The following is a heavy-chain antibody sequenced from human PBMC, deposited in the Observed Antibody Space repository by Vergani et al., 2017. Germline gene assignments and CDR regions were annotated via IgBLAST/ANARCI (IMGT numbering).Heavy chain of an antibody. CDR2: ISWNSGSI. D-gene: IGHD1-26*01. J-gene: IGHJ4*02. CDR1: GFTFDDYA. V-gene: IGHV3-9*01. CDR3: ARDTRREPKGFDY. Sequence: EVQLVESGGGLVQPGRSLRLSCAASGFTFDDYAMHWVRQAPGKGLEWVSGISWNSGSIGYADSVKGRFTISRDNAKNSLYLQMNSLRAEDTAVYYCARDTRREPKGFDYWGQGTLVTVSS.